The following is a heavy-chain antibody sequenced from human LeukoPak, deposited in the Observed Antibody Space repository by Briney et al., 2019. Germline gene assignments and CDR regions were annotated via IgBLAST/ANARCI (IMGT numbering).Heavy chain of an antibody. V-gene: IGHV4-61*02. CDR2: IYTSGST. J-gene: IGHJ4*02. D-gene: IGHD1-7*01. CDR3: ARAGYNWNYASGFDY. CDR1: GGSISSGSYY. Sequence: PSETLSLTCTVSGGSISSGSYYWSWIRQPAGKGLEWIGRIYTSGSTNYNPPLKSRVNISVETSKTKSSLKLSSVTAADTAVYYCARAGYNWNYASGFDYWGQGTLVTVSS.